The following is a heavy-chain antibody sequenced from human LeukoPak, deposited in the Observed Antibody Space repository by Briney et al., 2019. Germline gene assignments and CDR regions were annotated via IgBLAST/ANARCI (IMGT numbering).Heavy chain of an antibody. D-gene: IGHD3-9*01. CDR2: ISSSSSYI. Sequence: GGSLRLSCAASGFTFSRYSMNWVRQAPGKGLEWVSSISSSSSYIYYADSVKGRFTISRDNAKNSLYLQMNSLRAEDTAVYYCARDPLTGYYSYYYYYYMDVWGKGTTVTVSS. V-gene: IGHV3-21*01. CDR1: GFTFSRYS. CDR3: ARDPLTGYYSYYYYYYMDV. J-gene: IGHJ6*03.